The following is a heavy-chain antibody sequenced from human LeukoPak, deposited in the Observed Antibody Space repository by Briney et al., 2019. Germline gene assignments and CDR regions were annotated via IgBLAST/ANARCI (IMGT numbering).Heavy chain of an antibody. J-gene: IGHJ5*02. CDR3: ARFFLGYDEGWFDP. Sequence: PSQTLSLTCAVSGGSISSGDYSWSWIRQPPGKGLEWIGYIFQSGSTYYNPSLKSRVTISVDTSKNQFSLNLSSVTAADTAVYYCARFFLGYDEGWFDPWGQGTLVTVSS. D-gene: IGHD5-12*01. CDR1: GGSISSGDYS. V-gene: IGHV4-30-2*01. CDR2: IFQSGST.